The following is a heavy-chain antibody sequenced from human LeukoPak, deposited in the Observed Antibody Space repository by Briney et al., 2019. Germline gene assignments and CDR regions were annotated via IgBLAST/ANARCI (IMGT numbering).Heavy chain of an antibody. CDR2: ISYDGSNK. D-gene: IGHD3-22*01. J-gene: IGHJ5*02. Sequence: PGGSPRLSCAASGFTFSSYAMHWVRQAPGKGLEWVAFISYDGSNKYYADSVKGRFTISRDNSKNTLYLQMNSLRAEDTAVYYCAANYYDSSGYPQGFDPWGQGTLVTVSS. V-gene: IGHV3-30*04. CDR1: GFTFSSYA. CDR3: AANYYDSSGYPQGFDP.